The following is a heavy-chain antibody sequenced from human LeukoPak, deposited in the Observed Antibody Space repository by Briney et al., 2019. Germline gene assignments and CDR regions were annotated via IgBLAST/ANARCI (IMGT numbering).Heavy chain of an antibody. D-gene: IGHD3-3*01. Sequence: SETLSLTCAVYGGSFSGYYWSWIRQPPGKGLEWIGSIYDSGSTYYNPSLKSRVTISVDTSKNQFSLKLNSVTAADTAMYYCQSRFLKWLLDYWGQGTLVTVSS. CDR3: QSRFLKWLLDY. CDR2: IYDSGST. V-gene: IGHV4-34*01. J-gene: IGHJ4*02. CDR1: GGSFSGYY.